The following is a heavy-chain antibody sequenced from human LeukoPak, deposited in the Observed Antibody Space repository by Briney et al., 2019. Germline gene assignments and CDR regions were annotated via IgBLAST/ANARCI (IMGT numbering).Heavy chain of an antibody. CDR3: ARDKTAVTPDFFDY. CDR2: ISSSSSTI. V-gene: IGHV3-48*04. Sequence: PGGSLRLSCAASGFTFSSYSMNWVRQAPGKGLEWVSYISSSSSTIYYADSVKGRFTISRDNAKNSLYLQMSSLRAEDTAVYYCARDKTAVTPDFFDYWGEGTLVTVSS. J-gene: IGHJ4*02. CDR1: GFTFSSYS. D-gene: IGHD4-17*01.